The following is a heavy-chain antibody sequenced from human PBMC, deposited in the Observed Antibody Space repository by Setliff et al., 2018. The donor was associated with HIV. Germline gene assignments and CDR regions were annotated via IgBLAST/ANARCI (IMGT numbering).Heavy chain of an antibody. CDR2: VYSRGNT. CDR3: ARGRLMGSSVLFFDF. Sequence: PSETLSLTCDVSGDSFTTTSHSWAWLRQPAGRGLEWIGHVYSRGNTDYNPSLASRVSILMSTSAIQFSLTLNSVTAADTAKYYCARGRLMGSSVLFFDFWGQGILVTVSS. CDR1: GDSFTTTSHS. D-gene: IGHD2-21*01. V-gene: IGHV4-61*09. J-gene: IGHJ4*02.